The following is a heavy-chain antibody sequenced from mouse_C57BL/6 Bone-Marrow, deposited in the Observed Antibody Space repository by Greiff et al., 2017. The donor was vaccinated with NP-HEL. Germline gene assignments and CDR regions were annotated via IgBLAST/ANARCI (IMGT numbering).Heavy chain of an antibody. CDR2: IYPRSGNT. V-gene: IGHV1-81*01. Sequence: QVQLKESGAELARPGASVKLSCKASGYTFTSYGISWVKQRTGQGLEWIGEIYPRSGNTYYNEKFKGKATLTADKSSSTAYMELRSLTSEDSAVYFCARAIVTTGYAMDYWGQGTSVTVSS. CDR1: GYTFTSYG. D-gene: IGHD2-5*01. CDR3: ARAIVTTGYAMDY. J-gene: IGHJ4*01.